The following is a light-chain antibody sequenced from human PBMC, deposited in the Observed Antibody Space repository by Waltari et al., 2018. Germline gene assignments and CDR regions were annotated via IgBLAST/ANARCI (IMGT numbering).Light chain of an antibody. CDR2: WSS. CDR3: QQYYNAPVT. Sequence: EIVMTQSPESLAVSLGERSTINCKPSQSFLKSSTNKNYLAWYQHKPGQPPKLLFYWSSTRESGVPDRFSTSGSGTDFTLTISSLQAEDVAVYYCQQYYNAPVTFGGGTKMEIK. J-gene: IGKJ4*01. V-gene: IGKV4-1*01. CDR1: QSFLKSSTNKNY.